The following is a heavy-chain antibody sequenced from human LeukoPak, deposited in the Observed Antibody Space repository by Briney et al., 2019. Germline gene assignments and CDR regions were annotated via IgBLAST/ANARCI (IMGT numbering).Heavy chain of an antibody. V-gene: IGHV3-74*01. J-gene: IGHJ4*02. D-gene: IGHD4-23*01. CDR1: RFNVNNYW. CDR2: INEDGRVT. CDR3: VKDFGGNSDY. Sequence: PGGSLRLSCAASRFNVNNYWMHWVRQAPGKGLVWVSRINEDGRVTSYAGSVRGRFTISRDSVENTLHLQMNSLRAEDTAVYYCVKDFGGNSDYGGQGTLVTVSS.